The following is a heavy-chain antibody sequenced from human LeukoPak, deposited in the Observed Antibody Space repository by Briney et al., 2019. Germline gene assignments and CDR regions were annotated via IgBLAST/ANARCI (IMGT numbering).Heavy chain of an antibody. D-gene: IGHD3-3*01. J-gene: IGHJ4*02. CDR1: GYTFTGYY. V-gene: IGHV1-2*02. CDR3: ARGGRASTSGYPIY. Sequence: APVKVSCKASGYTFTGYYMHWVRQAPGQGLEWMGWINPNSGGTNYAQKFQGRVTMTRDTSISTAYMELSRPRSDDTAVYYCARGGRASTSGYPIYWGQGTLVTVSS. CDR2: INPNSGGT.